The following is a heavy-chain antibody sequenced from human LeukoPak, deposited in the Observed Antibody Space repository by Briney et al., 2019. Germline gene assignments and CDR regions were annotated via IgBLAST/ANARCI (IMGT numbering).Heavy chain of an antibody. V-gene: IGHV3-23*01. CDR3: AKDQAHSGSYYGYFDY. CDR1: GFTFSGYA. Sequence: PGGSLRLSCAASGFTFSGYAMSWVRQAPGKGLEWVSAISGSGGSTYYADSVKGRFTISRDNSKNTLYLQMNSLRAEDTAVYYCAKDQAHSGSYYGYFDYWGQGTLVTVSS. J-gene: IGHJ4*02. CDR2: ISGSGGST. D-gene: IGHD1-26*01.